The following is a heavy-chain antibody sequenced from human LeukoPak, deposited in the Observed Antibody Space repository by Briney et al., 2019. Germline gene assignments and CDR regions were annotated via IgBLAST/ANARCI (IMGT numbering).Heavy chain of an antibody. V-gene: IGHV4-34*01. D-gene: IGHD2-2*01. Sequence: SETLSLTCAVYGGSFSGYYWSWIRQPPGKGLEWIGEINHSGSTNYNPSLKSRVTISVDTSKNQFSLKLSSVTAADTAVYYCARGRNVVVPAAMVAFYIWGQGTVVTVSS. CDR2: INHSGST. CDR1: GGSFSGYY. CDR3: ARGRNVVVPAAMVAFYI. J-gene: IGHJ3*02.